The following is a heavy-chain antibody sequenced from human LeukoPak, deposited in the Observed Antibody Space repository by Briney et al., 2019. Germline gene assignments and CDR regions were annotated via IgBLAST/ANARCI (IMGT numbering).Heavy chain of an antibody. CDR1: GITFSSFG. CDR2: ISAGGSTI. V-gene: IGHV3-48*04. Sequence: PGGSLRLSCAAPGITFSSFGMNWVRQAPGKGLEWVSQISAGGSTIYYVDSVKGRFTISGDTAKNSLYLQMNSLRAEDTAIYYCARRFDSWGQGTLVTVSS. J-gene: IGHJ4*02. CDR3: ARRFDS.